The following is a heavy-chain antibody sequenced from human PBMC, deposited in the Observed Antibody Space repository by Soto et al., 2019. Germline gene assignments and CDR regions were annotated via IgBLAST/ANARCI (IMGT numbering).Heavy chain of an antibody. V-gene: IGHV1-18*01. D-gene: IGHD5-18*01. Sequence: QVQLVQSGAEVKKPGALVKVSCKASGYTFTSYGISWVRQAPGQGLEWMGWISAYNGNTNYAQKLQGRVTMTTDTSTSTAYMELRSLRSDDTAVYYCAREDTAMVPFYYYYGMDVWGQGTTVTVSS. CDR2: ISAYNGNT. J-gene: IGHJ6*02. CDR1: GYTFTSYG. CDR3: AREDTAMVPFYYYYGMDV.